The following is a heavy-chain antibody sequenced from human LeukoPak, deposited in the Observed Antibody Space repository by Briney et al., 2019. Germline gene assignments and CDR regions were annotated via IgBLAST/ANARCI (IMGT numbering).Heavy chain of an antibody. D-gene: IGHD2-8*01. V-gene: IGHV3-64D*09. CDR1: GFTFSSYT. CDR3: VKDKWIDH. CDR2: ININGGRT. Sequence: GGSLRLSCSVSGFTFSSYTMHWVRQAPGKGLEYVSSININGGRTYYADSVKGRFTISRDNSKNMLYLQMSSLRAEHTAVYYCVKDKWIDHWGQGTLVTVSS. J-gene: IGHJ4*02.